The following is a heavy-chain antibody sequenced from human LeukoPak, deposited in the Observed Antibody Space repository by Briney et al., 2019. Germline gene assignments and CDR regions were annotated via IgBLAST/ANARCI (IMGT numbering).Heavy chain of an antibody. V-gene: IGHV4-39*01. Sequence: AETLSLTCTVSGVSISSSSYYWGWVRQPPGKGLEWIGSIYYSGSTYYNPSLKSRVTISVDTSKNQFSLKLSSVTAADTAVYYCASNSIAAAGGEYYFDYWGQGTLVTVSS. CDR1: GVSISSSSYY. CDR3: ASNSIAAAGGEYYFDY. J-gene: IGHJ4*02. D-gene: IGHD6-13*01. CDR2: IYYSGST.